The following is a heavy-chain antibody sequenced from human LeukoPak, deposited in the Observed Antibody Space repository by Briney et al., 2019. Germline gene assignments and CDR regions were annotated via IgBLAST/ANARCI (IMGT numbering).Heavy chain of an antibody. D-gene: IGHD5-12*01. Sequence: DPSETLSLTCAVYGGSFSGYYWSWIRQPPGKGLEWIGEINHSGSTNYNPSLKSRVTISLDTSKNQFSLKLSSVTAADTAVYYCAREVATIYYFDYWGQGTLVTVSS. V-gene: IGHV4-34*01. CDR3: AREVATIYYFDY. J-gene: IGHJ4*02. CDR2: INHSGST. CDR1: GGSFSGYY.